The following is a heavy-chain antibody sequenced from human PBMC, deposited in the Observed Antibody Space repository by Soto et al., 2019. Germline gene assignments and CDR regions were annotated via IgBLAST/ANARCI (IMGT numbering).Heavy chain of an antibody. D-gene: IGHD7-27*01. J-gene: IGHJ3*01. V-gene: IGHV3-23*01. CDR3: VKSGRNWGAFDF. CDR1: GFILNNYA. Sequence: VQLLESGGDLVQPGGSLRLSCVASGFILNNYAMSWVRQARGKGLELVSTIGGTAGGSDGVPWCEGSVKGRLTISGDSSATTLFLHMDNLRAEASALSYCVKSGRNWGAFDFWGQGKTVVVSS. CDR2: IGGTAGGSDGVP.